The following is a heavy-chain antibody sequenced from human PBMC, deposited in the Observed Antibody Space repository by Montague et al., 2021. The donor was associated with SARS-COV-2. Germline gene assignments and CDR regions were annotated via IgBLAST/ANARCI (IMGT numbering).Heavy chain of an antibody. Sequence: CAISGDSVSSNIATWNWIRQFPSRGLEWLGGTYYRSKWYNDYAESVTSRITIDPDTSKHQFSLHLNSVTPEDTAVYYCARIPVGSKYYFDFWGQGTLVTVSS. CDR3: ARIPVGSKYYFDF. J-gene: IGHJ4*02. CDR2: TYYRSKWYN. V-gene: IGHV6-1*01. D-gene: IGHD2-2*01. CDR1: GDSVSSNIAT.